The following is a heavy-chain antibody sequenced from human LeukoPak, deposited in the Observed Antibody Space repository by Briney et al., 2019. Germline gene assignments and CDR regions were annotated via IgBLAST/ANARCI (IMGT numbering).Heavy chain of an antibody. CDR2: IYTSGST. J-gene: IGHJ4*02. V-gene: IGHV4-61*02. CDR3: ARDANHFWSGYSDY. CDR1: GGSISSGSYY. D-gene: IGHD3-3*02. Sequence: SETLSLTCTVSGGSISSGSYYWSWIWRPAGKGLKWIGRIYTSGSTNYNPSLKSRVTISVDTSKNQFSLKLSSVTAADTAVYYCARDANHFWSGYSDYWGQGTLVTVSS.